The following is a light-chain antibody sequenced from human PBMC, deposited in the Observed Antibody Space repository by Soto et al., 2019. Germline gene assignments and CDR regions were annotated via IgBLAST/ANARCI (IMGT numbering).Light chain of an antibody. CDR1: SSNIGSNY. V-gene: IGLV1-47*02. Sequence: QSVLTQPPSASGTPGQRVTLSCSGSSSNIGSNYVYWYQQLPGTAPKLLIYSNNQRPSGVPDRFSGSKSGTSASLAISGLRSEDEADYYCAAWDDSFVVFGGGTKLTVL. J-gene: IGLJ2*01. CDR2: SNN. CDR3: AAWDDSFVV.